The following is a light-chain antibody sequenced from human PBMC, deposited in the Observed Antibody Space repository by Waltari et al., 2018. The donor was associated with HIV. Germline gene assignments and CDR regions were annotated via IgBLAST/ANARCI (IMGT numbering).Light chain of an antibody. Sequence: DIQLTQSPSSLSASVGDRVTITCRASQNINNWLAWYQQKPGETPKFLIYRASTLESGVPSRFSGSGSGTEFSLTISSLQPEDFVIYYCQQYKSYPVTFGRGT. CDR1: QNINNW. CDR3: QQYKSYPVT. CDR2: RAS. J-gene: IGKJ2*01. V-gene: IGKV1-5*03.